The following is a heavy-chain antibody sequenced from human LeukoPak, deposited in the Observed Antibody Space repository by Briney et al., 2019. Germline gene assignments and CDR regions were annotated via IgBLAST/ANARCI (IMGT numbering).Heavy chain of an antibody. J-gene: IGHJ5*02. CDR3: AREENYYGSGSYSNWFDP. Sequence: SETLSLTCTVSGGSISSYYRSWIRQPPGKGLEWIGYIYYSGSTNYNPSLKSRVTISVDTSKNQFSLKLSSVTAADTAVYYCAREENYYGSGSYSNWFDPWGQGTLVTVSS. CDR2: IYYSGST. CDR1: GGSISSYY. D-gene: IGHD3-10*01. V-gene: IGHV4-59*01.